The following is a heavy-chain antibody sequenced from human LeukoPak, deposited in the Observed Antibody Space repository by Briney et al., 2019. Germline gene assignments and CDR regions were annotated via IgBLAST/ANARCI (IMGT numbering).Heavy chain of an antibody. V-gene: IGHV4-59*08. D-gene: IGHD1-7*01. CDR3: ARHLSSELFTLDY. CDR1: GGSIRSSY. J-gene: IGHJ4*02. Sequence: KASETLSFTCTVSGGSIRSSYWSWIRQPPGKGLEWIGYIYYSGSTNYNPSLKSRLTISVDTPKNQFSLKLSSVTAADTAVYFCARHLSSELFTLDYWGQGMLVTVSS. CDR2: IYYSGST.